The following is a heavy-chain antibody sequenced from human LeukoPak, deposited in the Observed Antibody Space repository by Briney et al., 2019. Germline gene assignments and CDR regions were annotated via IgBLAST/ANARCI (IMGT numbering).Heavy chain of an antibody. CDR1: GFTFSGSA. CDR2: IRSKANTYAT. D-gene: IGHD6-13*01. J-gene: IGHJ3*02. V-gene: IGHV3-73*01. CDR3: TSSSWVSRSHLVFHI. Sequence: PGGSLRLSCAASGFTFSGSAMHWVRQASGKGLEWVGRIRSKANTYATAYAASVKGRFTISRDDSKNTAYLQMNSLKTEDTAVYYCTSSSWVSRSHLVFHIWGQGTMVTVSS.